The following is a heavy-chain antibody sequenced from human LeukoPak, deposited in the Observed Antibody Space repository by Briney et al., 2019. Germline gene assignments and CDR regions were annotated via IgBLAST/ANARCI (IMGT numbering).Heavy chain of an antibody. Sequence: GGSLRLSCAASGFTVSSNEMSWVRQAPGKGLEWVSSISGGSTYYADSRKGRFTISRDNSKNTLHLQMNSLRAEDTAVYYCARDLMVRYYYYMDVWGKGTTVTVSS. D-gene: IGHD4/OR15-4a*01. V-gene: IGHV3-38-3*01. CDR2: ISGGST. J-gene: IGHJ6*03. CDR3: ARDLMVRYYYYMDV. CDR1: GFTVSSNE.